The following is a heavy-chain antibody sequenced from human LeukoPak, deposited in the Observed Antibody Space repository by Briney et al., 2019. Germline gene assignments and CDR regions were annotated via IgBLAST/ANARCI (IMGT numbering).Heavy chain of an antibody. J-gene: IGHJ4*02. CDR3: ARTSSSSWYQDY. Sequence: GGSLRLSCAASGFTVSSNYMSWVRQAPGKGLEWVSIIYSGGTTYYADSVKGRFTISRDSSKNTLYLQMNSLRAEDTAVYYCARTSSSSWYQDYWGQGTLVTVSS. CDR1: GFTVSSNY. CDR2: IYSGGTT. D-gene: IGHD6-13*01. V-gene: IGHV3-53*01.